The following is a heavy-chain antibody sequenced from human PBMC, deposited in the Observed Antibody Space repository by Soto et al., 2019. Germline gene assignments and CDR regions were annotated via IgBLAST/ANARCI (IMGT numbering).Heavy chain of an antibody. Sequence: XESLKISWKCSGNSFTSYWIGLVLQMPGKGLEWMGITYPGDSDTRYSPSFQGQVTISADKSISTAYLQWSSLKASDTAMYYCARTMLHALAYYGMDVWGQGTTVTVSS. CDR1: GNSFTSYW. V-gene: IGHV5-51*01. CDR3: ARTMLHALAYYGMDV. D-gene: IGHD2-8*01. J-gene: IGHJ6*02. CDR2: TYPGDSDT.